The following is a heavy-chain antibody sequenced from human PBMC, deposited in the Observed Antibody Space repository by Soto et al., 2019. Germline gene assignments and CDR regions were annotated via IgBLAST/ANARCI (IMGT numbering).Heavy chain of an antibody. CDR1: GLTIGNAR. D-gene: IGHD3-16*02. CDR2: IKSKTDGGTT. V-gene: IGHV3-15*01. J-gene: IGHJ4*02. CDR3: ISYIWGSYREFDY. Sequence: GSLRLSCAASGLTIGNARMSWVRQAPGKGLEWVGRIKSKTDGGTTDYAAPVKGRFTISRDDSKNTLYLQMNSLKTEDTAVYYCISYIWGSYREFDYWGQGTLVTVSS.